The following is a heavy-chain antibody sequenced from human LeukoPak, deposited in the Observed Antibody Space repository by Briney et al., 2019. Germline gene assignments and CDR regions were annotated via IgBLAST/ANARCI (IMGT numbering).Heavy chain of an antibody. CDR3: ARAAAARREFDY. CDR2: ISSSSSYI. Sequence: GGSLRLSCAASGFSFSSYSMNWVRQAPGKGLEWVSSISSSSSYIYYADSVKGRFTISRDNAKNSLYLQMNSLRAEDTAVYYCARAAAARREFDYWGQGTLVTVSS. CDR1: GFSFSSYS. J-gene: IGHJ4*02. D-gene: IGHD6-6*01. V-gene: IGHV3-21*01.